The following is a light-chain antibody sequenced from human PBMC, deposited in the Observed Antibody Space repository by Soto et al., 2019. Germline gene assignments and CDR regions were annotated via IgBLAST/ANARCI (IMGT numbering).Light chain of an antibody. CDR2: DAS. V-gene: IGKV1-5*01. Sequence: DIQMTQSPSTLSASVGDRVTITCRASQSIRSWLAWYQQKPGKAPQLLIYDASNLESGVPSRFSGSGSGTEFTLTISGLQPDYFATYYCQQYDSFSKTFGRGTKVEVK. J-gene: IGKJ1*01. CDR1: QSIRSW. CDR3: QQYDSFSKT.